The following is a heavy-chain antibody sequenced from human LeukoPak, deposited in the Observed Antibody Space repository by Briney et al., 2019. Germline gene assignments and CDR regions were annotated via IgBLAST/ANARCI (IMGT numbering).Heavy chain of an antibody. J-gene: IGHJ4*02. CDR2: ISAYNGNT. CDR1: GYTFTSYG. D-gene: IGHD3-22*01. V-gene: IGHV1-18*01. Sequence: ASVKVSCKASGYTFTSYGISWVRQAPGQGLEWMGWISAYNGNTNYAQKLQGRVTMTTDTSTSTAYMELRSLRSEDTAVYYCAKTSREFRDSSGGYDYWGQGILVTVSS. CDR3: AKTSREFRDSSGGYDY.